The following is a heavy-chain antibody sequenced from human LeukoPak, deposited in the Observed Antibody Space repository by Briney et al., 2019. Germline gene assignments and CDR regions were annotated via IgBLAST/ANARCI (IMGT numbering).Heavy chain of an antibody. J-gene: IGHJ4*02. D-gene: IGHD4-17*01. CDR2: INPNSGGT. Sequence: ASVKVSCKASGYTFTGYYMHWVRQAPGQGLERMGWINPNSGGTNYAQKFQGRVTMTRDTSISTAYMELSRLRSDDTAVYYWAREGNDYGDHDPFFDYWGQGTLVTVSS. CDR1: GYTFTGYY. V-gene: IGHV1-2*02. CDR3: AREGNDYGDHDPFFDY.